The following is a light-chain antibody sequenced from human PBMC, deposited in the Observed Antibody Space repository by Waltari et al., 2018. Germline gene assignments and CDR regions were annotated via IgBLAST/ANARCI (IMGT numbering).Light chain of an antibody. CDR2: EVT. Sequence: QSALTQPPSASGSPGQSVTISCTGTSSDVGDYVSWYQQHPGKAPKLMISEVTKRPSGVPDRFSGSKSGNTASLTVSGLQAEDEADDYCSSYAGSNNLVFGGGTKLTVL. J-gene: IGLJ2*01. V-gene: IGLV2-8*01. CDR1: SSDVGDY. CDR3: SSYAGSNNLV.